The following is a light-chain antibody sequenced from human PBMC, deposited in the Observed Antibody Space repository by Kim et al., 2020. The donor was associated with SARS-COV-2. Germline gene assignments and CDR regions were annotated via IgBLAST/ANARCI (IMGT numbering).Light chain of an antibody. J-gene: IGKJ1*01. CDR1: SNW. CDR2: RAS. CDR3: QQSYSFPRT. Sequence: SNWLNWYQQKPGKAPHLLIFRASILQSGVPARFSGSASGTDFALTISSLQPEDFATYYCQQSYSFPRTFGQGTKVDIK. V-gene: IGKV1-39*01.